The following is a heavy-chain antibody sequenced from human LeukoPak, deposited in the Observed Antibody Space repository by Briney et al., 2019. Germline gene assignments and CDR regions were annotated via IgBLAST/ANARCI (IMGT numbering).Heavy chain of an antibody. CDR2: IKQDGSEK. V-gene: IGHV3-7*01. Sequence: GGSLRLSCAASAFTFSNYAMNWVRQAPGKELVWVANIKQDGSEKYYVDSVKGRFTISRDNAKNSLYLQMNSLRAEDTAVYYCARVRTVLAPSPYYFDYWGQGTLVTVSS. CDR3: ARVRTVLAPSPYYFDY. CDR1: AFTFSNYA. J-gene: IGHJ4*02. D-gene: IGHD4-11*01.